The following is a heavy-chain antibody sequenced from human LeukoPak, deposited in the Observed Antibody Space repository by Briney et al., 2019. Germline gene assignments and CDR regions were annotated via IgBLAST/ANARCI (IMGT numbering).Heavy chain of an antibody. Sequence: GGSLRLSCAASGFTFSSNTMSWVRQAPGKGLEWVSSISHSGGNTQCAVSVKGRFTISRDNSKNRLYLQMNSLRADDTAVYYCAKGGPGGYYYMDVWGKGTTVTVSS. D-gene: IGHD2-15*01. CDR1: GFTFSSNT. CDR2: ISHSGGNT. V-gene: IGHV3-23*01. CDR3: AKGGPGGYYYMDV. J-gene: IGHJ6*03.